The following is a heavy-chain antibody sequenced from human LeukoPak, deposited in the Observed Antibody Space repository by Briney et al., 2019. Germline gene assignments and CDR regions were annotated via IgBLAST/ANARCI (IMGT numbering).Heavy chain of an antibody. V-gene: IGHV3-66*01. Sequence: GGSLRLSCAASGFTVSSNYMSWVRQAPGKGLEWVSVIYSGGSTYYADSVKGRFTISRDNSKNTLYLQMNSLRAEDTAVYYCARGRIVGATRRVYFDYWGQGTLVTVSS. CDR3: ARGRIVGATRRVYFDY. J-gene: IGHJ4*02. CDR2: IYSGGST. CDR1: GFTVSSNY. D-gene: IGHD1-26*01.